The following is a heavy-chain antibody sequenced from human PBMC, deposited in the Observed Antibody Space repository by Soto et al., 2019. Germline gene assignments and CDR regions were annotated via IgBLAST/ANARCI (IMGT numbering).Heavy chain of an antibody. CDR1: GGSISSSNW. J-gene: IGHJ4*02. V-gene: IGHV4-4*02. D-gene: IGHD4-17*01. CDR3: PIRTTVTTRLGY. CDR2: IYHSGST. Sequence: QVQLQESGPGLVKPSGTLSLTCAVSGGSISSSNWWSWVRQPPGKGLEWIGEIYHSGSTNYNPSPKGRATLSGDNSKHRFSLKLSSVPAAATAVYSCPIRTTVTTRLGYWGQGPLVPFPP.